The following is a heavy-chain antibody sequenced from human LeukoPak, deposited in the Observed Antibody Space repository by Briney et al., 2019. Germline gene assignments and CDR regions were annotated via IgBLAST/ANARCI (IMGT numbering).Heavy chain of an antibody. D-gene: IGHD3-22*01. CDR1: GYTFTGYY. CDR3: ARSNSGYFDYYYYMDV. J-gene: IGHJ6*03. CDR2: INPNSGGT. Sequence: ASVKVSCKASGYTFTGYYMHWVRQAPGQGLEWMGWINPNSGGTNYAQKFQGRVTMTRDKSISTAYMELSSLRSDDTAVYYCARSNSGYFDYYYYMDVWGKGTTVTVSS. V-gene: IGHV1-2*02.